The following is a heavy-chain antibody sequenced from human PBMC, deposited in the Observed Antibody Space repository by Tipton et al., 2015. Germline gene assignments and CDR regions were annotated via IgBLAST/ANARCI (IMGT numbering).Heavy chain of an antibody. Sequence: TLSLTCTVSGGSINNYYWSWIRQSPGKGLEWIGEINHGGSTNYNPSLKSRVTISVDTSKNQFSLTLNSVAAADTAVYYCARSRYTVTPDSWGQGTLVTVSS. D-gene: IGHD4-17*01. J-gene: IGHJ4*02. CDR1: GGSINNYY. CDR2: INHGGST. V-gene: IGHV4-34*01. CDR3: ARSRYTVTPDS.